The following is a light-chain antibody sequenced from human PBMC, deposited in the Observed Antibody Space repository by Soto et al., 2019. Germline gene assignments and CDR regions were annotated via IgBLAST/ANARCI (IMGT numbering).Light chain of an antibody. CDR2: GAS. V-gene: IGKV3-15*01. CDR3: LQYNNWALT. J-gene: IGKJ4*01. Sequence: EVVMTQSPVTLSVSQGETATLSCLASQTVSRNLAWYQQKPGQAPRLLIYGASTRATGIPARFSGSGSGTDFTFTITGLQSEDSAVYYCLQYNNWALTVGGGTKVDSK. CDR1: QTVSRN.